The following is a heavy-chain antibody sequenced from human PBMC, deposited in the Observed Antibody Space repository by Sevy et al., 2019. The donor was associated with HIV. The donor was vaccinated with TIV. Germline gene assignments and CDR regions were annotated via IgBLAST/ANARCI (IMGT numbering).Heavy chain of an antibody. Sequence: GGSLRLSCAASGFTFSSYGMYWVRQAPGKGLEWVAVIWYDGSNKYYADSVKGRFTISRDNSKNTLYLQMNSLRAEDTAVYYCARGPPLGGFYYMDVWGKGTTVTAP. CDR3: ARGPPLGGFYYMDV. J-gene: IGHJ6*03. CDR2: IWYDGSNK. D-gene: IGHD3-16*01. V-gene: IGHV3-33*01. CDR1: GFTFSSYG.